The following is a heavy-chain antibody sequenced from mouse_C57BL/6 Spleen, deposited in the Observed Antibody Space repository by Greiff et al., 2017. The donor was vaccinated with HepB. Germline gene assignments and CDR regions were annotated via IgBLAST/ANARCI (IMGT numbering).Heavy chain of an antibody. V-gene: IGHV1-59*01. CDR2: IDPSDSYT. Sequence: QVQLQQSGAELVRPGTSVKLSCKASGYTFTSYWMHWVKQRPGQGLEWIGVIDPSDSYTNYNQKFKGKATLTVDTSSSTAYMQLSSLTSEDSAVYYCARRYYYGSSYFDYWGQGTTLTVSS. CDR3: ARRYYYGSSYFDY. D-gene: IGHD1-1*01. CDR1: GYTFTSYW. J-gene: IGHJ2*01.